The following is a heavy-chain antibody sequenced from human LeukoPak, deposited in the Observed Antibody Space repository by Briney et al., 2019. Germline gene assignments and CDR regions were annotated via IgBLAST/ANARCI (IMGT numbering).Heavy chain of an antibody. Sequence: GGTLRLSCAASGFTFSSYGMSWVRQAPGKVLEWVSGISASGGNTYYADSVKGRFTISRDNSKNTLYLQMNSLRAEDTAVYYCAKGGDDYNFWSYYYFDYWGQGTLVTVSS. CDR3: AKGGDDYNFWSYYYFDY. V-gene: IGHV3-23*01. D-gene: IGHD5-24*01. J-gene: IGHJ4*02. CDR2: ISASGGNT. CDR1: GFTFSSYG.